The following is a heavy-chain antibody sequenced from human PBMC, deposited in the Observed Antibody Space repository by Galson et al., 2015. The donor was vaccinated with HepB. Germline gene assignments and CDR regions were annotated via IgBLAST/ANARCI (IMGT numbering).Heavy chain of an antibody. CDR1: GYSFATYW. V-gene: IGHV5-51*01. CDR3: ARHPSGAAAGRLGWFDP. J-gene: IGHJ5*02. Sequence: QSGAEVKKPGESLKISCKGSGYSFATYWIGWVRQMPGKGLEWMGIIYPGDSDTRYSPSFQGQVTISADKSISTAYLQWSSLKASDTGMYYCARHPSGAAAGRLGWFDPWGQGTLVTVSS. D-gene: IGHD6-13*01. CDR2: IYPGDSDT.